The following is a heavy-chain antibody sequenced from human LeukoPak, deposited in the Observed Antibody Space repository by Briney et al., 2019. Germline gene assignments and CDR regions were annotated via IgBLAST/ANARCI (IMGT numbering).Heavy chain of an antibody. CDR2: INPSGGST. CDR1: GYTFTGYY. D-gene: IGHD6-13*01. J-gene: IGHJ4*02. V-gene: IGHV1-46*01. Sequence: GASVKVSCKASGYTFTGYYMHWVRQAPGQGLEWMGWINPSGGSTSYAQKFQGRVTMTRDTSTSTVYMELSSLRSEDTAVYYCAREEQQLTYSDYWGQGTLVTVSS. CDR3: AREEQQLTYSDY.